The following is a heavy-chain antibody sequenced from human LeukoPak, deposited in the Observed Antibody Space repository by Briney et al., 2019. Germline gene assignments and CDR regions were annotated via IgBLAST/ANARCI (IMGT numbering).Heavy chain of an antibody. Sequence: PGGSLRLSCAASGFTFSSYWMSWVRQAPEKGLEWVANIKQDGSEKYYVDSVKGRFTISRDNAKNSLYLQMNSLRAEDTAVYYCARRNYYDSSGYYSSTAFDIWGQGTMVTVSS. CDR3: ARRNYYDSSGYYSSTAFDI. J-gene: IGHJ3*02. D-gene: IGHD3-22*01. V-gene: IGHV3-7*01. CDR2: IKQDGSEK. CDR1: GFTFSSYW.